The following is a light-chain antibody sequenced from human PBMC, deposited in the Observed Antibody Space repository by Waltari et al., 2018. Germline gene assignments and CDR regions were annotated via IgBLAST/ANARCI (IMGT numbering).Light chain of an antibody. CDR2: DAS. V-gene: IGKV3-11*01. Sequence: EIVLTHSPATLSLSPGERATLSCRASQSVSSYLAWYQQKPSQAPRLLIYDASNRATGIPARFSGSGSGTDFTLTISSLEPEDFAVYYCQQRSNWPLTFGGGTKVEIK. CDR1: QSVSSY. CDR3: QQRSNWPLT. J-gene: IGKJ4*01.